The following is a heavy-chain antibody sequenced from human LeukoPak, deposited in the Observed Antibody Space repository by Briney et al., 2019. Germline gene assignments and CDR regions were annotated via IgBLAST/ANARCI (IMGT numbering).Heavy chain of an antibody. D-gene: IGHD2-2*01. J-gene: IGHJ3*02. Sequence: GGSLRLSCAASGFTFSSYSMNWVRQAPGKGLEWVSSISSSSSYIYYADSVKSRFTISRDNAKNSLYLQMNSLRAEDTAVYYCARDQGYCSSTSCYEGAFDIWGKGTMVTVS. CDR1: GFTFSSYS. CDR3: ARDQGYCSSTSCYEGAFDI. V-gene: IGHV3-21*01. CDR2: ISSSSSYI.